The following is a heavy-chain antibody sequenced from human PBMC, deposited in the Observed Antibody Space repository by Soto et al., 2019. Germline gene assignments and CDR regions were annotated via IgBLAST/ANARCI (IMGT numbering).Heavy chain of an antibody. CDR2: IDPSDSYT. J-gene: IGHJ3*01. CDR1: GYSFTSYW. D-gene: IGHD3-10*01. V-gene: IGHV5-10-1*01. CDR3: ARHPVGSRNTALAQHAN. Sequence: GESLKISCKGSGYSFTSYWISWVRQIPGKGLEWMGRIDPSDSYTNYSPSFQGHVTISADKSISTAYLQWSSLKASDTAMYYCARHPVGSRNTALAQHANWGQGTMVT.